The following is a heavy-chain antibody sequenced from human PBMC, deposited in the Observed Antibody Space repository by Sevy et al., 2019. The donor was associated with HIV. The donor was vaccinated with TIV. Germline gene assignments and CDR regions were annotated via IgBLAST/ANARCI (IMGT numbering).Heavy chain of an antibody. D-gene: IGHD3-22*01. J-gene: IGHJ4*02. CDR1: GFTFSSYG. V-gene: IGHV3-33*01. CDR2: IRYDGTNK. Sequence: GGSLRLSCVASGFTFSSYGMHWVRQAPGKGLEWVAVIRYDGTNKWYAESVKGRFTISRDTSKGMLYLRMNSLRAEEEAVYFCARERDRKGLASWGQGTLVTVSS. CDR3: ARERDRKGLAS.